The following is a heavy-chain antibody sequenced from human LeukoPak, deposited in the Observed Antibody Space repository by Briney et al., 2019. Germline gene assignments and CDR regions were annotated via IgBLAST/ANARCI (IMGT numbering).Heavy chain of an antibody. D-gene: IGHD6-13*01. CDR1: GFTFSSYS. CDR3: ASPIAAASNFDY. CDR2: ISSSSSYI. V-gene: IGHV3-21*01. Sequence: GGSLRLSCAASGFTFSSYSMNWVRQAPGKGLEWVSSISSSSSYIYYADSVKGRFTISRGNAKNSLYLQMNSLRAEDTAVYYCASPIAAASNFDYWGQGTLVTVSS. J-gene: IGHJ4*02.